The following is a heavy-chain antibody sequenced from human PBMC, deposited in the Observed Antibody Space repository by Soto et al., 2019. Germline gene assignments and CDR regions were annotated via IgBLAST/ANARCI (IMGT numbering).Heavy chain of an antibody. CDR2: ISAYNGNT. D-gene: IGHD6-19*01. CDR1: GYTFTSYG. CDR3: ARDDPIAVAGTDYYYYVMDV. V-gene: IGHV1-18*01. Sequence: GASVKVSCKASGYTFTSYGISWVRQAPGQGLEWMGWISAYNGNTNYAQKLQGRVTMTTDTSTSTAYMELRSLRSDDTAVYYCARDDPIAVAGTDYYYYVMDVWGQGTTVTVSS. J-gene: IGHJ6*02.